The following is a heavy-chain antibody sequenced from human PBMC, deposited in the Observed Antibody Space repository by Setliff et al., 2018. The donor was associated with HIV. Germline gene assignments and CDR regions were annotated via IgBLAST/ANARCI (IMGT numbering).Heavy chain of an antibody. V-gene: IGHV3-23*01. J-gene: IGHJ5*02. Sequence: GGSLRLSCAASGFTFSSYAMSWVRQAPGKGLEWVSAISGRGGSTFYADSVKGRFTISRDNSKNMLSLQLNSLRVEDTAVYYCARGGPLEWSYYPRPNWFDPWGQGTLVTVSS. CDR1: GFTFSSYA. CDR3: ARGGPLEWSYYPRPNWFDP. D-gene: IGHD3-3*01. CDR2: ISGRGGST.